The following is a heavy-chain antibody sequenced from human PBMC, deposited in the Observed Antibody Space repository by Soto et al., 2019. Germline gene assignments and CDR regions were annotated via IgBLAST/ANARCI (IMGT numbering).Heavy chain of an antibody. Sequence: ASVKVSCTASGGTFSSYAISWVRQAPGQRLEWMGWINAGNGNTKYSQKFQGRVTITRDTSASTAYMELSSLRSEDTAVYYCARGYTFPFDPWGQGTLVTAPQ. CDR3: ARGYTFPFDP. D-gene: IGHD1-26*01. CDR2: INAGNGNT. CDR1: GGTFSSYA. V-gene: IGHV1-3*01. J-gene: IGHJ5*02.